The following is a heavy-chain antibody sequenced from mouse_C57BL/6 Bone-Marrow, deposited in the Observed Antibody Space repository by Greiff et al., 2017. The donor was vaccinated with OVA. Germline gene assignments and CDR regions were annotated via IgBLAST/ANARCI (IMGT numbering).Heavy chain of an antibody. CDR2: ISYAGSH. V-gene: IGHV3-6*01. Sequence: EVQLQESVPGLVQPSQSLSLPCSVTCFSIPPGSYWHWIRPFPGNKLYLMGYISYAGSHNYNPSLKNRISITRDTSKNQFFLKLNSVTTEDTATYYCAREESAWFAYWGQGTLVTVSA. J-gene: IGHJ3*01. CDR1: CFSIPPGSY. CDR3: AREESAWFAY.